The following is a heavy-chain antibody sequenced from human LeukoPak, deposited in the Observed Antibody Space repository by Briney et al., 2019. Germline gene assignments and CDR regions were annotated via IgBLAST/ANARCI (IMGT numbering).Heavy chain of an antibody. J-gene: IGHJ4*02. CDR1: GYTFTSYG. CDR2: ISGYNGKT. Sequence: ASVKVSCKASGYTFTSYGISWVRQAPGQGPEWMGWISGYNGKTNNAQKFQGGVTMTTDTSTSTAYMELRSLRPDDTAVYYCARDDSARSGYPRYWGQGTLVTVSS. V-gene: IGHV1-18*01. D-gene: IGHD3-3*01. CDR3: ARDDSARSGYPRY.